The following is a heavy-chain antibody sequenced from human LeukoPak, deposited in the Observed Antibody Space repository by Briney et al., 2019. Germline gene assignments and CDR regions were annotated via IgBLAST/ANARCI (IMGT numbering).Heavy chain of an antibody. J-gene: IGHJ4*02. CDR1: GYSFTSYW. CDR2: IYPGHSDT. Sequence: GASLQISCKGSGYSFTSYWIGWVRQMPGKGLEWMGIIYPGHSDTRYSPSVQGQVTISADKSITTAYLQWSSLKASDTAMYYCARQIVATKDFDYWGQGTLVTVSS. V-gene: IGHV5-51*01. CDR3: ARQIVATKDFDY. D-gene: IGHD5-12*01.